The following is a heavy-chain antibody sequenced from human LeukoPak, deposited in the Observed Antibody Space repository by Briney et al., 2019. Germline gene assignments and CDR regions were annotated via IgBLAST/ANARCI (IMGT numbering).Heavy chain of an antibody. J-gene: IGHJ5*02. Sequence: ASVKVSCKASGGTFSSYAISWVRQAPGQGLEWMGGIIPIFGTANYAQKFQGRVTITADESTSTAYMELSSLRSDDTAVYYCARDTISGYDHWGQGTLVTVSS. V-gene: IGHV1-69*13. D-gene: IGHD5-12*01. CDR2: IIPIFGTA. CDR1: GGTFSSYA. CDR3: ARDTISGYDH.